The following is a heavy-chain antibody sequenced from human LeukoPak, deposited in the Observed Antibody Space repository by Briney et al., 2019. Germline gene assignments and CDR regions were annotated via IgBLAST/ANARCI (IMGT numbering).Heavy chain of an antibody. D-gene: IGHD3-22*01. CDR2: IKSKTDGGTT. CDR3: TTDWPYYDSSGYPGY. J-gene: IGHJ4*02. Sequence: GGSLRLSCAASGFTFSNAWMSWVRQAPGKGLEWVGRIKSKTDGGTTDYAAPVKGRFTISRDDSKNTLYLQMNSLETEDTAVYYCTTDWPYYDSSGYPGYWGQGTLVTVSS. V-gene: IGHV3-15*01. CDR1: GFTFSNAW.